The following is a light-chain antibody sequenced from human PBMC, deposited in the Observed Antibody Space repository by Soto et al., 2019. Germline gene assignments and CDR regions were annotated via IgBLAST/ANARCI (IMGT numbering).Light chain of an antibody. J-gene: IGKJ4*01. CDR2: TGS. V-gene: IGKV1-12*01. CDR3: QQANSFPLT. CDR1: QGISNW. Sequence: DIQMTQSPSSVSASVGDRVSITCRASQGISNWLAWYQQKPGRAPKLLIYTGSSLQSGVPSRFSGTGSGTDCTRTISSLQPEDVATYYCQQANSFPLTFGGGTKVEIK.